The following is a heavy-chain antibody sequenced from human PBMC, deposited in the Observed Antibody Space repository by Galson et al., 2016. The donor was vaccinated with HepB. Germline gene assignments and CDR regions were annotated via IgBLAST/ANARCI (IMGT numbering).Heavy chain of an antibody. J-gene: IGHJ4*02. V-gene: IGHV3-74*01. D-gene: IGHD1-26*01. CDR3: ASASGSNVHFDS. CDR2: INDDGSRT. CDR1: GFTFSSSC. Sequence: SLRLSCAASGFTFSSSCMHWVRQAPGKGLVWVSRINDDGSRTTYADSVKGRFTISRDNAKNTLYLQMNSLRAVDTAVDYCASASGSNVHFDSWGQGTLVTVSS.